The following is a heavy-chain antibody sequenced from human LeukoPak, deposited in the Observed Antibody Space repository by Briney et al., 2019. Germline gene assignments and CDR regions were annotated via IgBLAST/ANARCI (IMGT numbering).Heavy chain of an antibody. CDR1: GFTFNNYW. CDR2: INSDGSST. CDR3: VKDLRSDFMGVLSRYLSY. D-gene: IGHD2/OR15-2a*01. Sequence: PGGSLRLSCAASGFTFNNYWMHWVRQVPGKGLVWVSRINSDGSSTTYADSVKGRFTISRDNSKSTLYLQMSSLRAEDTAVYLCVKDLRSDFMGVLSRYLSYWGQGTLVTVSS. J-gene: IGHJ4*02. V-gene: IGHV3-74*01.